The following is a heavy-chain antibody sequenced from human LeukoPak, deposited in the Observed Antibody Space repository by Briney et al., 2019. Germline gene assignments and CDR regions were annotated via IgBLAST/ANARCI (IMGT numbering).Heavy chain of an antibody. J-gene: IGHJ4*02. Sequence: PGGSLRLSCAASGFTFSSYAMHWVRQAPGKGLEWVAVISYDGSNKYYADSVKGRFTISRDNSKNTLYLQMNSLRAEDTAVYYCARDESERWYVLRDYWGQGTLVTVSS. V-gene: IGHV3-30-3*01. CDR2: ISYDGSNK. CDR1: GFTFSSYA. D-gene: IGHD6-13*01. CDR3: ARDESERWYVLRDY.